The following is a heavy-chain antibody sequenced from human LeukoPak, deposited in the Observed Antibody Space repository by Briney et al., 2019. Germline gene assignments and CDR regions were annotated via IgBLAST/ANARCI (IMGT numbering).Heavy chain of an antibody. Sequence: GESLKISCKGSGYTFTGYWIGWVRQMPGKGLEWMGVIYPGDSDTRYSPSFQGRVTISADKSINTAYLQWSSLKASGTAMYYCARARVAVSRYYFDYWGQGTLVTVSS. J-gene: IGHJ4*02. CDR1: GYTFTGYW. CDR3: ARARVAVSRYYFDY. D-gene: IGHD6-19*01. CDR2: IYPGDSDT. V-gene: IGHV5-51*01.